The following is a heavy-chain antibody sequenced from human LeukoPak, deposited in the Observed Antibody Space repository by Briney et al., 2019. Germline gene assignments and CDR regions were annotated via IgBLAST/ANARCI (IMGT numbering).Heavy chain of an antibody. V-gene: IGHV1-18*01. CDR1: GYTFTSYG. J-gene: IGHJ6*03. D-gene: IGHD3-10*01. CDR2: ISAYNGNT. CDR3: ARGPRITLIRGGQWYYYMDV. Sequence: ASVKVSCKASGYTFTSYGISWVRQAPGQGLEWMGWISAYNGNTNYAQKLQGRVTMTTDTSTSTAYMELRSLRSDDTAVYYCARGPRITLIRGGQWYYYMDVWGKGTTVTISS.